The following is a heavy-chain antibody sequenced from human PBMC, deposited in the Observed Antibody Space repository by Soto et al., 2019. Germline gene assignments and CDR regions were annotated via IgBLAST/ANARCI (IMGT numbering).Heavy chain of an antibody. CDR3: ARASGYSYGPSDY. V-gene: IGHV4-31*03. CDR1: GGSISGAGHY. Sequence: QVQLQESGPGLVRPSQTLSLTCTVSGGSISGAGHYWSWIRHYPGEGLEWIGNIHYSGSTHHNPSLKSRVTMTVDTSSNQFSLRLRSVTAADTAVYYCARASGYSYGPSDYWGQGTLVTVSS. D-gene: IGHD5-18*01. J-gene: IGHJ4*02. CDR2: IHYSGST.